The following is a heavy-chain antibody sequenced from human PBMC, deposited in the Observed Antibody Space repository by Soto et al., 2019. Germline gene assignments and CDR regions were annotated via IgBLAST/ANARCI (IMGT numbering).Heavy chain of an antibody. CDR1: GGTFSSYA. Sequence: QVQLVQSGAEVKKPGSSVKVSCTASGGTFSSYAISWVRQAPGQGLEWMVGIITIFGTANYAQKFQGRVTITADESTSAAYMELSSLRSEDTAVYYCAGRTYYDFWSGQYNWFDPWGRGSLVTVSS. CDR3: AGRTYYDFWSGQYNWFDP. V-gene: IGHV1-69*01. D-gene: IGHD3-3*01. CDR2: IITIFGTA. J-gene: IGHJ5*02.